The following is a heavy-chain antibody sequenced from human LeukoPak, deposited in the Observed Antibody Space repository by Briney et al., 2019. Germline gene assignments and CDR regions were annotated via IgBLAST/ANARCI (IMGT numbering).Heavy chain of an antibody. J-gene: IGHJ4*02. CDR1: GDSITSGTSY. CDR2: IAFAMYT. V-gene: IGHV4-39*01. CDR3: ARQNGSPNSWYDFDY. Sequence: SETLSLTCAVSGDSITSGTSYWGWIRQPPGKGLEWVGSIAFAMYTYYNPSLTSRVTISVDTSKNQFYLRRTSVTAADTAVYYCARQNGSPNSWYDFDYWGQRTLVTVSS. D-gene: IGHD4-23*01.